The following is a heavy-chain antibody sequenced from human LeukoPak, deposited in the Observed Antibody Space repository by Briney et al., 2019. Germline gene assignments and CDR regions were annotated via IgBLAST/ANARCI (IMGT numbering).Heavy chain of an antibody. Sequence: GGSLRLSCAGSGFSFSSYWMHWVRQVPGKGPVWVSRIKNDGSGTTYADSVKGRFTISRDNAKNTLYLQMNSLRVEDTAIYYCTRDAETSMFDWGQGTLVTVSS. J-gene: IGHJ4*02. CDR1: GFSFSSYW. CDR3: TRDAETSMFD. V-gene: IGHV3-74*01. D-gene: IGHD5-18*01. CDR2: IKNDGSGT.